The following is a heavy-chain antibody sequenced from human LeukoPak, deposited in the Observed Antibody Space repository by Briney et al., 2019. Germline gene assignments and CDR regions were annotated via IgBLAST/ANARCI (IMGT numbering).Heavy chain of an antibody. V-gene: IGHV4-39*01. Sequence: SETLSLTCTVSGGYISSSSYYWGWIRQPPGKGLEWIGSIYYSGSTYYNPSLKSRVTISVDTSKNQFSLKLSSVTAADTAVYYRARITIRGVMAGYWGQGTLVTVSS. D-gene: IGHD3-10*01. CDR1: GGYISSSSYY. J-gene: IGHJ4*02. CDR2: IYYSGST. CDR3: ARITIRGVMAGY.